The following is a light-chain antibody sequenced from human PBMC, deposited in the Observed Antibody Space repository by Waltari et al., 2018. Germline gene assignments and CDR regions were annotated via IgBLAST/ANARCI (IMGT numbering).Light chain of an antibody. CDR2: QAS. Sequence: DIQMTQSPSTLSASVGDRVTITCRASQSISSWFAWYQQKPGKAPKLLIYQASSLDSAVPSRFSGSVSGTQFTLTTSSLQPDDFATYYCQQYNSYPYTFGQGTKLEIK. CDR3: QQYNSYPYT. CDR1: QSISSW. J-gene: IGKJ2*01. V-gene: IGKV1-5*03.